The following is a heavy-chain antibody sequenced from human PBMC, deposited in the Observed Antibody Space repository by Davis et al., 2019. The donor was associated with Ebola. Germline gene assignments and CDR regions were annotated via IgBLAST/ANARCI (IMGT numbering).Heavy chain of an antibody. CDR1: GGSISSSSYY. D-gene: IGHD3-3*01. CDR2: IYYSGST. CDR3: ARSPITISGVLVPLYWFFDL. J-gene: IGHJ2*01. V-gene: IGHV4-39*07. Sequence: MPSETLSLTCTVSGGSISSSSYYWGWIRQPPGKGLEWIGSIYYSGSTYYNPSLKSRVTISVDTSKNQFSLKLSSVTAADTAVYFCARSPITISGVLVPLYWFFDLWGRGTLVTVSS.